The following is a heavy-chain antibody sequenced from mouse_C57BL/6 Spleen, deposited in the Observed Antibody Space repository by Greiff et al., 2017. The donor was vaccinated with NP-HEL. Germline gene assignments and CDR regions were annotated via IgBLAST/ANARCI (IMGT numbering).Heavy chain of an antibody. D-gene: IGHD1-1*01. J-gene: IGHJ4*01. CDR1: GYAFSSSW. CDR3: ARSITTVVAPRTAMDY. Sequence: QVQLKQSGPELVKPGASVKISCKASGYAFSSSWLNWVKQRPGKGLEWIGRIYPGDGDTNYNGKFKGKATLTADKSSSTAYMQLSSLTSEDSAVYFCARSITTVVAPRTAMDYWGQGTSVTVSS. V-gene: IGHV1-82*01. CDR2: IYPGDGDT.